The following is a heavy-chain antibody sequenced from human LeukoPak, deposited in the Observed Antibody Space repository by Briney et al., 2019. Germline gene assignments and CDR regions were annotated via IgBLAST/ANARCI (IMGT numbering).Heavy chain of an antibody. CDR2: ISGSGGST. V-gene: IGHV3-23*01. Sequence: PGGSLRLSCAASGFTFSSYAMSWVRQAPGKGLEWVSAISGSGGSTYYADSVKGRFTISRDNSKNTLYLQMNSLRAEDTAVYYCAKSWKISKEKKGIVGAKDYWGQGTLVTVSS. J-gene: IGHJ4*02. CDR3: AKSWKISKEKKGIVGAKDY. D-gene: IGHD1-26*01. CDR1: GFTFSSYA.